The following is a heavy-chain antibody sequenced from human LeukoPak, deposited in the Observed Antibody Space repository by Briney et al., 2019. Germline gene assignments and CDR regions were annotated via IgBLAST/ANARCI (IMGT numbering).Heavy chain of an antibody. D-gene: IGHD3-22*01. V-gene: IGHV1-8*01. J-gene: IGHJ4*02. Sequence: GASVKVSCKASGYTFTSYDINWVRQATGKGLDGMGWINPNSGNTGYAQKFQGRVTMTRNTSISTAYMELSSLRSEDTAVYYCARGGYDSSGYYLSQFDYWGQGTLVTVSS. CDR1: GYTFTSYD. CDR2: INPNSGNT. CDR3: ARGGYDSSGYYLSQFDY.